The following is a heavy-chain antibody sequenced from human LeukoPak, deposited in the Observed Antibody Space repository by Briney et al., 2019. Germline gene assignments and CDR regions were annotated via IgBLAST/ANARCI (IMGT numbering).Heavy chain of an antibody. CDR2: IWYDGSNK. V-gene: IGHV3-33*06. Sequence: GGSLRLSCAASGFTFSSYGMHWVRQAPGKGLEWVAVIWYDGSNKYYADSVKGRFTISRDNSKNTLYLQMNSLRAEDTAVYYCAKDSGSWYEVANYFDYWGQGTLVTVSS. CDR3: AKDSGSWYEVANYFDY. J-gene: IGHJ4*02. D-gene: IGHD6-13*01. CDR1: GFTFSSYG.